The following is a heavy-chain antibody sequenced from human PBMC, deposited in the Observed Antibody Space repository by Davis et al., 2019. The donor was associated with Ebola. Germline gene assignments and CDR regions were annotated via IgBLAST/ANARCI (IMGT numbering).Heavy chain of an antibody. J-gene: IGHJ4*02. V-gene: IGHV3-23*01. Sequence: GESLKISCAASGFTFSSYAMTWVRQAPGKGLEWVSAIRGSTYYADSVKGRFTISRDNSKNTLYLQMNSLRTEDTAVYYCARSLWPLGDYWGQGTLVTVSS. CDR3: ARSLWPLGDY. CDR1: GFTFSSYA. CDR2: IRGST. D-gene: IGHD3-10*01.